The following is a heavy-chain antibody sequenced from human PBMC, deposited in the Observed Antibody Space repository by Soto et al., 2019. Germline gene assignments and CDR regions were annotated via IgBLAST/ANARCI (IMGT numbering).Heavy chain of an antibody. CDR1: GYSFTSYW. J-gene: IGHJ4*02. D-gene: IGHD3-10*01. V-gene: IGHV5-10-1*01. Sequence: PGESLKISCKGSGYSFTSYWISWVRQMPGKGLEWMGRIDPSDSYTNYSPSFQGHVTISADKSISTAYLQWSRLKASDTAMYFFSRLLDGSGSYYLSSFDYWGQGTLVTVSS. CDR2: IDPSDSYT. CDR3: SRLLDGSGSYYLSSFDY.